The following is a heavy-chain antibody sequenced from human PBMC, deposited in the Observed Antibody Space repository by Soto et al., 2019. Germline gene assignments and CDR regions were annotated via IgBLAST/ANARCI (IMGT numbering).Heavy chain of an antibody. CDR2: INPNNGGT. V-gene: IGHV1-2*02. D-gene: IGHD3-3*01. Sequence: HLVQSGAEVKQPGASVKVSCKASGYTFKDYFLHWVRQAPGQGLAWMGWINPNNGGTDYAQKFQGRVTMTRDTSISTAYMEVSGLRSGDTAVYYCARDPSPDFWSGYYAYWGQGTLITVSS. CDR1: GYTFKDYF. J-gene: IGHJ4*02. CDR3: ARDPSPDFWSGYYAY.